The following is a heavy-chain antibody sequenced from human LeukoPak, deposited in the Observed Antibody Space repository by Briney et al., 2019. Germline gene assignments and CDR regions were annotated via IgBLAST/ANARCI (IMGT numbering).Heavy chain of an antibody. J-gene: IGHJ3*02. Sequence: ASVKVSCKASGYTFTSYYMHWVRQAPGQGLEWMGIINPSGGSTSYAQKFQGRVTMTRDTSTSTVYMELSSLRSEDTAVYYCARQLGAAEEPGAFDIWGQGTMVTVSS. D-gene: IGHD6-13*01. V-gene: IGHV1-46*01. CDR1: GYTFTSYY. CDR3: ARQLGAAEEPGAFDI. CDR2: INPSGGST.